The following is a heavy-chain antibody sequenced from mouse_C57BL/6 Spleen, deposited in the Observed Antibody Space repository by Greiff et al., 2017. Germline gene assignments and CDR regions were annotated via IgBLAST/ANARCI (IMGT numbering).Heavy chain of an antibody. D-gene: IGHD2-3*01. CDR3: ARVTMVTPYYFDY. V-gene: IGHV5-4*03. Sequence: EVKLMESGGGLVKPGGSLKLSCAASGFTFSSYAMSWVRQTPEKRLEWVATISDGGSYTYYPDNVTGRFTISRDNAKNNLYLQMSHLKSEDTAMYYCARVTMVTPYYFDYWGQGTTLTVSS. CDR2: ISDGGSYT. J-gene: IGHJ2*01. CDR1: GFTFSSYA.